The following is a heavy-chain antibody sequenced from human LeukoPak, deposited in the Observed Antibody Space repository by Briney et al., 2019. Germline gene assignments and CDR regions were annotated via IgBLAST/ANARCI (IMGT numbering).Heavy chain of an antibody. CDR2: IYHSGST. J-gene: IGHJ4*02. V-gene: IGHV4-38-2*02. CDR1: NFSITSGYY. Sequence: SETLSLTCTVSNFSITSGYYWGWIRQPPGKGLEWIGSIYHSGSTFYNPSLRSRVTLSVDTSRNQFSLRLSSMTAADTAVYYCARDWTLEYGDPSDPFDYWGQGTLVTVSS. D-gene: IGHD4-17*01. CDR3: ARDWTLEYGDPSDPFDY.